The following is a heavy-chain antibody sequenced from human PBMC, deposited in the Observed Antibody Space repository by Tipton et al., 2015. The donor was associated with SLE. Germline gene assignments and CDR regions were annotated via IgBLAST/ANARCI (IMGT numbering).Heavy chain of an antibody. CDR3: ARHPKRESGSQFLFDY. Sequence: SLRLSCAASGFTFGSNPMSWVRQAPGKGLEWLTMISFNGGHKLYADSVKGRLTVSRDNSRNTLFLQMNSLRPEDTAIYYCARHPKRESGSQFLFDYWGQGTLVTVSS. D-gene: IGHD2-21*01. V-gene: IGHV3-30-3*01. CDR1: GFTFGSNP. CDR2: ISFNGGHK. J-gene: IGHJ4*02.